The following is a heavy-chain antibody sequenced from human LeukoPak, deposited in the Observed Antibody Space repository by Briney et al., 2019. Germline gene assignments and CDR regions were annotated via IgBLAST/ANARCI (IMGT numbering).Heavy chain of an antibody. Sequence: GGSLRLSCAASGFAFSAFWMSWVRQGPGKGLEWVASIKPDGSDSHHVDSVMGRFTISRDNAKNLLYLQMNSLSAEDTAVYYCARLFGGVTTFDYWGQGALVTVSS. CDR1: GFAFSAFW. CDR2: IKPDGSDS. V-gene: IGHV3-7*01. D-gene: IGHD4-17*01. J-gene: IGHJ4*02. CDR3: ARLFGGVTTFDY.